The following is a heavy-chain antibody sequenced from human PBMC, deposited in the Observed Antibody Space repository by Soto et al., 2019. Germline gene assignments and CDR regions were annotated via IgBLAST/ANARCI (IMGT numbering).Heavy chain of an antibody. V-gene: IGHV1-69*13. CDR1: GGTFSSYA. CDR2: IIPIFGTA. D-gene: IGHD6-19*01. CDR3: AREAPYSSGWYNAFDI. Sequence: LVKVSCKASGGTFSSYAISWVRQAPGQGLEWMGGIIPIFGTANYAQKFQGRVTITADESTSTAYVGLSSLRSEDTAVYYCAREAPYSSGWYNAFDIWGQGTMVTVSS. J-gene: IGHJ3*02.